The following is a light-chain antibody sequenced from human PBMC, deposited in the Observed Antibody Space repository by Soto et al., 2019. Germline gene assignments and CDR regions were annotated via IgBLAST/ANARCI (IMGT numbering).Light chain of an antibody. CDR1: TNDVGGYNY. CDR3: SSYTSSYTWV. J-gene: IGLJ3*02. Sequence: QSALTQPASVSGSPGQSITISCSGTTNDVGGYNYVSWYQQHPGKAPKLLIYGATDRPSGVSSRFSGSKSGNAASLTISGLQAEDEGDYYCSSYTSSYTWVFGGGTKVTVL. CDR2: GAT. V-gene: IGLV2-14*03.